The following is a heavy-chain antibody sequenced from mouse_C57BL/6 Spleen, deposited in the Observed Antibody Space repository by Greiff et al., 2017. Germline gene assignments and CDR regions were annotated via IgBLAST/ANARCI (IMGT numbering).Heavy chain of an antibody. CDR1: GYAFSSYW. V-gene: IGHV1-80*01. CDR2: IYPGDGDT. J-gene: IGHJ3*01. CDR3: ARGNWDGGFAY. Sequence: VKLMESGAELVKPGASVKISCKASGYAFSSYWMNWVKQRPGKGLEWIGQIYPGDGDTNYNGKFKGKATLTADKSSSTAYMQLSSLTSEDSAVYFCARGNWDGGFAYWGQGTLVTVSA. D-gene: IGHD4-1*02.